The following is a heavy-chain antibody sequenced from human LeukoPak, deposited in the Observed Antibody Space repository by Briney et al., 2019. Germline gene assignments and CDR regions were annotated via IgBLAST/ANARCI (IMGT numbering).Heavy chain of an antibody. CDR1: GYTFTNYG. CDR2: INAGNGNT. J-gene: IGHJ4*02. D-gene: IGHD3-22*01. CDR3: ARDLSRFLYYDSSSYGY. Sequence: ASVKVSCKASGYTFTNYGISWVRQAPGQRLEWMGWINAGNGNTKYSQKFQGRVTITRDTSASTAYMELSSLRSEDTAVYYCARDLSRFLYYDSSSYGYWGQGTLVTVSS. V-gene: IGHV1-3*01.